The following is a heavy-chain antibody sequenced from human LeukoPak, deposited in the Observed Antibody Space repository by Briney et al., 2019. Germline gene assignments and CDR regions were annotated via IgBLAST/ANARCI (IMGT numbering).Heavy chain of an antibody. Sequence: GGSLRLSCAASGFTFSDYYMSWIRQAPGKGLEWVSYISHRVSDVQYADSVKGRFTISRDNARNSLYLQMNGLRAEDTAVYYCATRVGQPTYSSSWYHYGMDVWGQGTTVTVSS. CDR3: ATRVGQPTYSSSWYHYGMDV. CDR1: GFTFSDYY. D-gene: IGHD6-13*01. CDR2: ISHRVSDV. J-gene: IGHJ6*02. V-gene: IGHV3-11*04.